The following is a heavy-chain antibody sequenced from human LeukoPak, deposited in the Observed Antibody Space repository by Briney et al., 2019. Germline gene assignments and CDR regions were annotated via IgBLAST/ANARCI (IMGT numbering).Heavy chain of an antibody. J-gene: IGHJ4*02. CDR3: VRDESAVPTFRFDY. CDR2: IKEDGSEK. Sequence: PGGSLRLSCAVSGFSFSNYWMSWVRQAPGKGLECVGHIKEDGSEKNYVDSVKGRFTISRDNAKNSLYLQMNSLRAEDTAVYYCVRDESAVPTFRFDYWGQGTLVTVSS. CDR1: GFSFSNYW. V-gene: IGHV3-7*01. D-gene: IGHD4-17*01.